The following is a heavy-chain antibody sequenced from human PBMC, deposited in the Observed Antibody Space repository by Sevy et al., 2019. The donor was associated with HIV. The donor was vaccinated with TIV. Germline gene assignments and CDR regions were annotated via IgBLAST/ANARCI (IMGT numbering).Heavy chain of an antibody. Sequence: ASVKVSCKASGYTFTGYYMHWVRQAPGQGLEWMGWINPNSGGTNYAQKFQGRVTMTRDTSISTAYMELSRLRSDDTAVYYCARDREGVTMVRGVIHYYYYYMDVWGKGTTVTVSS. J-gene: IGHJ6*03. D-gene: IGHD3-10*01. V-gene: IGHV1-2*02. CDR2: INPNSGGT. CDR1: GYTFTGYY. CDR3: ARDREGVTMVRGVIHYYYYYMDV.